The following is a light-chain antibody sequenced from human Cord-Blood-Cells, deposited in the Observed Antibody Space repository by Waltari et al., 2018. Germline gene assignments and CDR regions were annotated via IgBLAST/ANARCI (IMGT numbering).Light chain of an antibody. Sequence: DIVMTQSPDSLAVSLGERATINCKSSPSVLYSSNNKNYLAWYQQKPGQPPKLLIYWASTLETGVPARFSGSGSGTDFTLTISSLQAEDVAVYYCQQYYSTPYSFGQGTKLEIK. CDR1: PSVLYSSNNKNY. CDR2: WAS. J-gene: IGKJ2*03. V-gene: IGKV4-1*01. CDR3: QQYYSTPYS.